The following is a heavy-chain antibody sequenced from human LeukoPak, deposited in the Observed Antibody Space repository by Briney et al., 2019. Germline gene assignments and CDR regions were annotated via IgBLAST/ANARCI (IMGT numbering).Heavy chain of an antibody. V-gene: IGHV3-30-3*01. CDR1: GFTFTSYA. CDR2: ISSAGSNK. D-gene: IGHD3-22*01. J-gene: IGHJ1*01. CDR3: ARSYYYDRHADYKSFQH. Sequence: PGGSLRLSCTASGFTFTSYAMQWVRQAPGKGLEWVSVISSAGSNKYYADSVKGRFTISRDNSKNTLYLQMNSLRAEDTAVYYCARSYYYDRHADYKSFQHWGQGTLVTVSS.